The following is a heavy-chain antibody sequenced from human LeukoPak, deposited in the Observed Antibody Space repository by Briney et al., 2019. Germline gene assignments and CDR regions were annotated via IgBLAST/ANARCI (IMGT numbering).Heavy chain of an antibody. CDR1: GGSISSSSYY. CDR2: IYYSGTT. J-gene: IGHJ4*02. Sequence: SETLSLTCTVSGGSISSSSYYWGWIRQPPGKGLEWIGSIYYSGTTCYNPSLNSRVTVSVDTSKNHFSLKLRSVTAADTAVYFCARGSQWLGYYYFDYWGQGTLVTVSS. D-gene: IGHD6-19*01. CDR3: ARGSQWLGYYYFDY. V-gene: IGHV4-39*02.